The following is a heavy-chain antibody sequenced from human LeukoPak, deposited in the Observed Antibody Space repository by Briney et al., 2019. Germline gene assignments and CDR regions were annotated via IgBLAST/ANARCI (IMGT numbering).Heavy chain of an antibody. Sequence: SETLSLTCAVSGGSLSGHYWSWIRQSPGKGLEWVGEINHSGNTNYNPSLKSRVTISVDTSKNQFSLKLSSVTAADTAVYYCATSLTTVTHYYYYMDVWGKGTTVTISS. V-gene: IGHV4-34*01. CDR2: INHSGNT. CDR3: ATSLTTVTHYYYYMDV. CDR1: GGSLSGHY. J-gene: IGHJ6*03. D-gene: IGHD4-11*01.